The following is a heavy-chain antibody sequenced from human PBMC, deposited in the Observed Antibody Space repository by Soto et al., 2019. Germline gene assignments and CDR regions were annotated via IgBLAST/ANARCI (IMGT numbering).Heavy chain of an antibody. J-gene: IGHJ4*02. Sequence: EVQLLESGGDLVQPGGSLRLSCAASGFTFSSYAMNWVRQAPGKGLEWVSVIYSGGSTYYADSVKGRFTISRDNSKNTLYLQMNSLRAEDTAVYYCARGPVDTAIDYWGQGTLVTVSS. CDR3: ARGPVDTAIDY. CDR2: IYSGGST. CDR1: GFTFSSYA. D-gene: IGHD5-18*01. V-gene: IGHV3-23*03.